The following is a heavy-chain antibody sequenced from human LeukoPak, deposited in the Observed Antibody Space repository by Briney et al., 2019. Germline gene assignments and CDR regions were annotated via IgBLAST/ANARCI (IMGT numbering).Heavy chain of an antibody. CDR3: ASVLLGAVAGTFAFDI. J-gene: IGHJ3*02. CDR1: GGSFSGYY. CDR2: INHSGST. D-gene: IGHD6-19*01. Sequence: SETLSLTCAVYGGSFSGYYWSWIRQPPGKGLEWIGEINHSGSTNYNPSLKSRVTISVDTSKNQFSLKLSSVTAADTAVYYCASVLLGAVAGTFAFDIWGQGTMVTVSS. V-gene: IGHV4-34*01.